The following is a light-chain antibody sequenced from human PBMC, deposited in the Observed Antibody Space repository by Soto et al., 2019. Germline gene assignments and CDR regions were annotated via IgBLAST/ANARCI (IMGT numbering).Light chain of an antibody. CDR3: SSYTSSSTPYV. Sequence: QSALTQPASVSGSPGRSITISCTGTSRDVGEYNYVSWYQQHPGKAPKLMIYDVSDRPSGVSNRFSGSKSGNTASLTISGLQAEDEADYYCSSYTSSSTPYVFGTGTKLTVL. V-gene: IGLV2-14*01. J-gene: IGLJ1*01. CDR2: DVS. CDR1: SRDVGEYNY.